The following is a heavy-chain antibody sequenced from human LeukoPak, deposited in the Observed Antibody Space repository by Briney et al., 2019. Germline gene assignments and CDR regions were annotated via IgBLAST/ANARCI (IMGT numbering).Heavy chain of an antibody. CDR3: ARRRLRPSYGMDV. V-gene: IGHV3-66*04. D-gene: IGHD2-21*01. CDR2: IYSGGST. J-gene: IGHJ6*01. CDR1: GFTVSSNY. Sequence: GGSLRLSCAASGFTVSSNYMSWARQAPGKGLEWVSVIYSGGSTYYAGSVKGRFTISRDNSKNTLYLRMNNLRAEDTAVYYCARRRLRPSYGMDVWGQGTTVTVSS.